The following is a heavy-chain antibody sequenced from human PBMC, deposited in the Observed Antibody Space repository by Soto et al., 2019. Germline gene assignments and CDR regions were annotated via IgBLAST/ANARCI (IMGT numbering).Heavy chain of an antibody. J-gene: IGHJ6*02. D-gene: IGHD3-9*01. CDR1: GFTFSSYG. V-gene: IGHV3-30*18. CDR3: AKPLTGYKCGYYGMDV. Sequence: QVQLVESGGGVVQPGRSLRLSCAASGFTFSSYGMHWVRQAPGKGLEWVAVISYDGSNKYYADSVKGRFTISRDNSKNTLYLQMNSLRAEDTAVYYCAKPLTGYKCGYYGMDVWGQGTTVTVSS. CDR2: ISYDGSNK.